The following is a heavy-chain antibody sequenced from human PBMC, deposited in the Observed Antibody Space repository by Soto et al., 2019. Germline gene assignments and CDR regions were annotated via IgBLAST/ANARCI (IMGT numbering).Heavy chain of an antibody. J-gene: IGHJ4*02. CDR2: ISYDGSNK. CDR3: AKDLSSSSTLDY. D-gene: IGHD6-6*01. CDR1: GFTFSSYG. V-gene: IGHV3-30*18. Sequence: GGSLRLSCAASGFTFSSYGMHWVRQAPGKGLEWVAVISYDGSNKYYADSVKGRFTISRDNSKNTLYLQMNSLRAEDTAVYYCAKDLSSSSTLDYWGQGTLVTVSS.